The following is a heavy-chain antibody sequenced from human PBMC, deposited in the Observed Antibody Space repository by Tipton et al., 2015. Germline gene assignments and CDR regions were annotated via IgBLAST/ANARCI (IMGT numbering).Heavy chain of an antibody. CDR3: ARGLLLWFGMSDY. CDR1: GYSISSGYY. V-gene: IGHV4-38-2*01. Sequence: TLSLTCDVSGYSISSGYYWGWIRQSPGKGLEWIGYISYSGTTNFNPSLKSRVTISVDTSKNQFFLNLSSATAADTAVYYCARGLLLWFGMSDYWGRGTLVTVSS. CDR2: ISYSGTT. J-gene: IGHJ4*02. D-gene: IGHD3-10*01.